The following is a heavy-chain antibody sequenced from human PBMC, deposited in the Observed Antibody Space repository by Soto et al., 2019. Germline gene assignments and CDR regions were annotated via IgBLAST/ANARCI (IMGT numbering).Heavy chain of an antibody. CDR1: GFTFSNAW. D-gene: IGHD2-8*02. CDR3: TTAALGPGGVFDY. V-gene: IGHV3-15*01. J-gene: IGHJ4*02. CDR2: IKSKTDGGAT. Sequence: LSLSCSASGFTFSNAWMYWVRQAPGKGLEWVGRIKSKTDGGATDYAAPVKGRFTISRDDSKNTLYLQMNSLKTEDTAVYYCTTAALGPGGVFDYWGQGTLVRVSS.